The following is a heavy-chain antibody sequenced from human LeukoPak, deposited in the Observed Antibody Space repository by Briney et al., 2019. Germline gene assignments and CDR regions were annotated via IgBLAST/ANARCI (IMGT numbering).Heavy chain of an antibody. D-gene: IGHD3-9*01. CDR2: ISGSGGST. V-gene: IGHV3-23*01. J-gene: IGHJ4*02. CDR3: AKAHDILTGYPDY. Sequence: GGSLRLSCAASGFTFSSYGMHWVRQAPGKGLEWVSAISGSGGSTYYADSVKGRFTISRDNSKNTLYLQMNSLRAEDTAVYYCAKAHDILTGYPDYWGQGTLVTVSS. CDR1: GFTFSSYG.